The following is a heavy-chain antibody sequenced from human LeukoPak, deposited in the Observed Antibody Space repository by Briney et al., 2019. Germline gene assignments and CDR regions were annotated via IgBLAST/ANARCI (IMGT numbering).Heavy chain of an antibody. CDR1: AGSTISGDYY. CDR2: IYYSGST. V-gene: IGHV4-30-4*01. D-gene: IGHD3-22*01. CDR3: ARVMYYESYIDY. Sequence: SETLSLTCTVSAGSTISGDYYWSWIRQPPGKGLEWIGDIYYSGSTYYNPSLKSRVTISVDTSKNQFSLKLSSVTAADTPVYYCARVMYYESYIDYWGQGNLVTVSS. J-gene: IGHJ4*02.